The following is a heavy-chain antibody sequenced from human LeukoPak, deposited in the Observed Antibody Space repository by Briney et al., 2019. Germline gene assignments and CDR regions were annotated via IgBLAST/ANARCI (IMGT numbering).Heavy chain of an antibody. J-gene: IGHJ5*02. V-gene: IGHV4-30-2*01. Sequence: SSQTLSLTCTVSGGSISSGGYYWSWIRQPPGKGLEWIGEINHSGSTNYNPSLKSRVTISVDTSKNQFSLKLSSVTAADTAVYYCASLRTLDQQLVDPFDPWGQGTLVTVSS. CDR1: GGSISSGGYY. D-gene: IGHD6-13*01. CDR2: INHSGST. CDR3: ASLRTLDQQLVDPFDP.